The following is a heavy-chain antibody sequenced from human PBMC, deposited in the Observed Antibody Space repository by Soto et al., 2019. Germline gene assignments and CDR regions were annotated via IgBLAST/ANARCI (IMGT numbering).Heavy chain of an antibody. CDR3: AKATTNGGWFNPFDS. CDR1: GFSFVNYA. D-gene: IGHD6-19*01. CDR2: LSGSGTST. Sequence: SLSCAASGFSFVNYAMNWVYQAPGKGLEWVTGLSGSGTSTYYAGSVKGRFTISRDNSRDTLFLQMNILTADDTAVYYCAKATTNGGWFNPFDSWGQGALVTVSS. J-gene: IGHJ4*02. V-gene: IGHV3-23*01.